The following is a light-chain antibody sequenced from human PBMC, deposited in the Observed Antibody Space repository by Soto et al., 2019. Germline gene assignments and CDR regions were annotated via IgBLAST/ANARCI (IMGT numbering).Light chain of an antibody. CDR1: QSISTF. CDR2: AAS. CDR3: QQSFSSPRT. V-gene: IGKV1-39*01. Sequence: DIQMTQSPSSLSASVGDRVTITCRASQSISTFLNWYQQKTGNAPKSLIYAASNLQSGVPSRFSGSGSGTDFTLTISSLQPEDFATYYCQQSFSSPRTFGPGTKVDIK. J-gene: IGKJ1*01.